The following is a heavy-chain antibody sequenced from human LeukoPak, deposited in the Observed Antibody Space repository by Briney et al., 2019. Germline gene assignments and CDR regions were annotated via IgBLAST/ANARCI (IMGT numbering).Heavy chain of an antibody. V-gene: IGHV3-30*03. J-gene: IGHJ4*02. Sequence: GGSLRLSCAASGFTFSSYDMHWVRQAPGKGLEWVAVISYDGSNKYYADSVKGRFTISRHNSKNTLYLQMNSLRAEDTAVYYCARDLAVAGFDYWGQGTLVTVSS. CDR2: ISYDGSNK. D-gene: IGHD6-19*01. CDR3: ARDLAVAGFDY. CDR1: GFTFSSYD.